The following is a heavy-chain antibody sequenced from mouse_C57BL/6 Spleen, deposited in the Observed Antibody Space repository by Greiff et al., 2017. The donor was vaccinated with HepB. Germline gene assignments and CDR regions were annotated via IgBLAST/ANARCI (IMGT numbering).Heavy chain of an antibody. D-gene: IGHD1-1*01. J-gene: IGHJ2*01. Sequence: EVQGVESGGGLVKPGGSLKLSCAASGFTFSSYAMSWVRQTPEKRLEWVATISDGGSYTYYPDNVKGRFTISRDNAKNNLYLQMSHLKSEDTAMYYCARDEGGSTFYFDYWGQGTTLTVSS. V-gene: IGHV5-4*01. CDR1: GFTFSSYA. CDR2: ISDGGSYT. CDR3: ARDEGGSTFYFDY.